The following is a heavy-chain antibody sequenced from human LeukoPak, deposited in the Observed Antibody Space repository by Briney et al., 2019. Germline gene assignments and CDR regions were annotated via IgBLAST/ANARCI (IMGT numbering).Heavy chain of an antibody. CDR3: AKVARGSGSSSFDY. V-gene: IGHV3-23*01. D-gene: IGHD3-10*01. CDR2: IGGSGIRT. Sequence: GGTLRLSCSASGFTFTTYGMNWVRQAPGKGLEWVSGIGGSGIRTYYADSVKGRFTISRDNSRNTLYLQMNSLRAEDTAVYYCAKVARGSGSSSFDYWGQGTLVTVSS. J-gene: IGHJ4*02. CDR1: GFTFTTYG.